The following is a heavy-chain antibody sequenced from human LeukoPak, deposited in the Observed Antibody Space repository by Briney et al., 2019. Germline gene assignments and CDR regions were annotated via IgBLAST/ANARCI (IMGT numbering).Heavy chain of an antibody. D-gene: IGHD3-22*01. CDR1: GFTFSSYW. CDR3: AKTYYYDVGNY. J-gene: IGHJ4*02. V-gene: IGHV3-7*01. Sequence: GGSLRLSCAASGFTFSSYWMSWVRQAPGKGLEWVANIKQDGSEKYYVDSVKGRFTISRDNAKNSLYLQMNALRAEDTAVYYCAKTYYYDVGNYWGQGTLVTVSS. CDR2: IKQDGSEK.